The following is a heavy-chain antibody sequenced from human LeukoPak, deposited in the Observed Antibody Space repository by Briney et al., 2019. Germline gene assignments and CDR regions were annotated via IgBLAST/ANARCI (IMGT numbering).Heavy chain of an antibody. D-gene: IGHD3-3*01. CDR2: IYYSGST. CDR1: GGSISSSSYY. Sequence: SETLSLTCTVSGGSISSSSYYWGWIRQPPGKGLEWIGSIYYSGSTYYNPSLKSRVTISVDTSKNQFSLKLTSVTAADTAVYYCARGENYDFWSGYYLYWGQGTLVTVSS. V-gene: IGHV4-39*07. CDR3: ARGENYDFWSGYYLY. J-gene: IGHJ4*02.